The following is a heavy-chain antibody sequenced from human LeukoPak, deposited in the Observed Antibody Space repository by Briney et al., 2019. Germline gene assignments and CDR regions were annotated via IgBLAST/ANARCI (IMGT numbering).Heavy chain of an antibody. CDR2: IKKDGSEK. CDR1: GFTFSSYA. J-gene: IGHJ6*03. D-gene: IGHD6-19*01. V-gene: IGHV3-7*01. CDR3: ARRSSSGWYPDYYYYYMDV. Sequence: GGSLRLSCAASGFTFSSYAMSWVRQAPGKGLEWVANIKKDGSEKYYVDSVKGRFTISRDNGKNSLYLQMNSLRGEDTAVYYCARRSSSGWYPDYYYYYMDVWGKGTTVTISS.